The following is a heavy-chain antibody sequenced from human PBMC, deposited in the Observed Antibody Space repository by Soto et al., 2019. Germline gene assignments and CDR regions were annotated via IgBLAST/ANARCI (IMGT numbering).Heavy chain of an antibody. CDR2: IIPLFGTA. CDR1: GGTLSRYV. J-gene: IGHJ6*02. Sequence: QALLVQSGAEVKKPGSSVKVSCKASGGTLSRYVISWVRQAPGQGLEWMGGIIPLFGTASYAEKFQTRVTITADESTGTAYMELRSLRSEDTAVYYCARTFYHDSSGYQRDSYYGMDVWGQGTTVTVSS. V-gene: IGHV1-69*01. D-gene: IGHD3-22*01. CDR3: ARTFYHDSSGYQRDSYYGMDV.